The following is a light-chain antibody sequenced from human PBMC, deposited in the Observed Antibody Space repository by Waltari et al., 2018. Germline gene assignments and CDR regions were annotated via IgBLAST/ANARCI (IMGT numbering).Light chain of an antibody. CDR1: QSISSW. V-gene: IGKV1-5*03. J-gene: IGKJ1*01. CDR3: QQYNSYSRT. Sequence: DIQMTQSPSTLSASVGDRVTITCRASQSISSWLAWYQQKPGKAPKLLIDKASSLESGDPSRFSGSRSGTEFTLTISSLQPDDFATYYCQQYNSYSRTFGQGTKVDIK. CDR2: KAS.